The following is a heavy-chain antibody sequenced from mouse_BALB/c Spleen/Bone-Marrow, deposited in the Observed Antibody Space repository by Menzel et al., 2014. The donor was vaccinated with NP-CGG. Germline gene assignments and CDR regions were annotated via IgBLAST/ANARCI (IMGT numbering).Heavy chain of an antibody. Sequence: EVQLVESGGGLVQFGGSLKLSCAASGFTFSRYGMSWVRQTPDKRLELVAIINSDGGSTYYPDSLKGRFTISRDNAKNTLCLQMSSLKSEDTAMYYCARAYYWGQGTLVTVSA. J-gene: IGHJ3*01. CDR2: INSDGGST. D-gene: IGHD2-10*01. CDR1: GFTFSRYG. V-gene: IGHV5-6-3*01. CDR3: ARAYY.